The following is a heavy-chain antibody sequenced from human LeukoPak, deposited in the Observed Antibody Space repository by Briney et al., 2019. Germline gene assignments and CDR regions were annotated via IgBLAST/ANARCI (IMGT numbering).Heavy chain of an antibody. D-gene: IGHD3-22*01. V-gene: IGHV3-23*01. CDR1: GVTFSSYA. Sequence: GGSLRLSCAASGVTFSSYAMSWVRQAPGKGLEWGSAISGSGGSTYYADSVKGRFTISRDNSKNTLYLQMNSLRAEDTAVYYCAKDQDVGYYDSSGYYDYWGQGTLVTVSS. CDR2: ISGSGGST. CDR3: AKDQDVGYYDSSGYYDY. J-gene: IGHJ4*02.